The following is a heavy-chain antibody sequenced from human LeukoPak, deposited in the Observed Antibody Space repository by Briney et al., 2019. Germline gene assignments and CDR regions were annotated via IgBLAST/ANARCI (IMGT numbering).Heavy chain of an antibody. J-gene: IGHJ5*02. Sequence: SETLSLTCSVSGDSIRTNNYFWGWIRQPPGMGLEWIGSISYSVITYYNPSLKSRASVSVATSKNQFSLNLNSVTAADTAIYYCARRPGHTWDMGNWFVPWGQGTLGTVSS. D-gene: IGHD1-26*01. V-gene: IGHV4-39*01. CDR3: ARRPGHTWDMGNWFVP. CDR1: GDSIRTNNYF. CDR2: ISYSVIT.